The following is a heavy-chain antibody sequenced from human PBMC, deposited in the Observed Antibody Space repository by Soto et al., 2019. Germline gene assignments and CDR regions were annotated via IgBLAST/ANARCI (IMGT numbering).Heavy chain of an antibody. D-gene: IGHD2-15*01. CDR3: ARDLVVAASREFDP. CDR2: ISSSSSYI. J-gene: IGHJ5*02. Sequence: GGSLRLSCAASGFTFSSYSMNWVRQAPGKGLEWVSSISSSSSYIYYADSVKGRFTISRDNAKNSLYLQMNSLRAEDTAVYYCARDLVVAASREFDPWGQGTLVTVSS. CDR1: GFTFSSYS. V-gene: IGHV3-21*01.